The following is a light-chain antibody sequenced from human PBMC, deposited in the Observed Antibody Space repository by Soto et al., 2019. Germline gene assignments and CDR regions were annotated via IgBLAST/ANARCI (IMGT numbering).Light chain of an antibody. J-gene: IGKJ3*01. CDR1: QDISNY. Sequence: DIQMTQSPSSLSASVGDRVTITCQASQDISNYLNWYQQKPGKAPKLLIYDASDLETGVPSRFSGSGFGTNFTFTISSLQPADIATYYCQEYENLPGVTFGPGTKVDIK. V-gene: IGKV1-33*01. CDR3: QEYENLPGVT. CDR2: DAS.